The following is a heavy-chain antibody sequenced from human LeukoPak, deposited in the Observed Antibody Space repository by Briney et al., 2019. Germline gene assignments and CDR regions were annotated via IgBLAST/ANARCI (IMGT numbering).Heavy chain of an antibody. Sequence: GGSLRLSCAASGFTFSSYGMHWVRQAPGKGLEWVAFIRYDGSNKYYADSVKGRFTISRDNSKNTLYLQMNSLRAEDTAVYYCARDRSRYSSSGSYPVDYWGQGTLVTVSS. D-gene: IGHD1-26*01. J-gene: IGHJ4*02. V-gene: IGHV3-30*02. CDR2: IRYDGSNK. CDR3: ARDRSRYSSSGSYPVDY. CDR1: GFTFSSYG.